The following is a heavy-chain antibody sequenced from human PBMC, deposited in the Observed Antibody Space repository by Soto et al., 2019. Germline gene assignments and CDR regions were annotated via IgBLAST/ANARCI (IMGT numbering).Heavy chain of an antibody. CDR3: ASRESIAAPNMYYYYGMDV. J-gene: IGHJ6*02. V-gene: IGHV5-10-1*01. Sequence: GESLKISCNGSGYSFTSYWISWVRQMPGKGLEWMGRIDPSDSYTNYSPSFQGHVTISADKSISTAYLQWSSLKASDTAMYYCASRESIAAPNMYYYYGMDVWGQGTTVTAP. CDR1: GYSFTSYW. CDR2: IDPSDSYT. D-gene: IGHD6-6*01.